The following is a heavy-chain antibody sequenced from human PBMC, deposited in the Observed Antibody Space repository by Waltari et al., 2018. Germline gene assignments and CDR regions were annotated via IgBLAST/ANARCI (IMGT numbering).Heavy chain of an antibody. Sequence: QVNLQQWGAGLLKPSETLSLTCGVYSGSFSRYYWSWIRQPPGRGLEWIGEINHSGITDYNPSLKGRVIILADTSKNQFSLKLSSVTAADTAVYYCAGAKGRSYGMDVWGQGTTVTVSS. CDR2: INHSGIT. CDR1: SGSFSRYY. V-gene: IGHV4-34*01. J-gene: IGHJ6*02. CDR3: AGAKGRSYGMDV.